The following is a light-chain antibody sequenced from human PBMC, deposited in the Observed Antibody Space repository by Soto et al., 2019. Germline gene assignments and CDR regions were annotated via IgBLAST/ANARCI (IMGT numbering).Light chain of an antibody. CDR2: LGS. CDR3: MQALQTPLT. J-gene: IGKJ4*01. CDR1: QSLLHSNGYNY. Sequence: DIVMTQSPLSLPVTPGEPASISCRSSQSLLHSNGYNYLDWYLQKPGQSPQLLICLGSNRASGVPDRFSGSGSGTDFTLKISGVEAEDVGVYYCMQALQTPLTFGGGTKVEIK. V-gene: IGKV2-28*01.